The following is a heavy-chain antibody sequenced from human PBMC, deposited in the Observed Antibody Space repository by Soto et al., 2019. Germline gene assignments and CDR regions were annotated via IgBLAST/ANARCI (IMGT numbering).Heavy chain of an antibody. J-gene: IGHJ5*02. D-gene: IGHD6-19*01. CDR2: IYYSGST. CDR3: ARVAVAPIWFDP. Sequence: DLEWIGYIYYSGSTYYNPSLKSRITISVDTSKNQFSLTLRSVSAADTAVYYCARVAVAPIWFDPWGQGSLVTVSS. V-gene: IGHV4-31*02.